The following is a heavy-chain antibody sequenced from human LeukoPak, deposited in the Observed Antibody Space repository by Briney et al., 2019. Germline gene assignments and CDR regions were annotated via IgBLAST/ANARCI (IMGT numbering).Heavy chain of an antibody. CDR3: AISKEGVIAAAGGLF. CDR1: GFTFSSYA. CDR2: ISYDGSNK. J-gene: IGHJ4*02. V-gene: IGHV3-30*14. Sequence: GGSLRLSCAASGFTFSSYAMHWVRQAPGKGLEWVAVISYDGSNKYYADSVKGRFTISRDNSKNTLYLQMNSLRSEDTAVYYCAISKEGVIAAAGGLFWGQGTLVTVSS. D-gene: IGHD6-13*01.